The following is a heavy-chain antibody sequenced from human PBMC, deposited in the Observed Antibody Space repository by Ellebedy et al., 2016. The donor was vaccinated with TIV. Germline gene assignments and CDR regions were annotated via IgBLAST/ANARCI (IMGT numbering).Heavy chain of an antibody. CDR1: GYTFINYG. D-gene: IGHD3-10*01. V-gene: IGHV1-18*01. J-gene: IGHJ6*02. CDR2: ISAYNGNT. CDR3: ARVTTRVRGVIRCLDV. Sequence: AASVKVSCKASGYTFINYGISWVRQAPGQGLEWMGWISAYNGNTKYAQRLQGRVAMTTDTSTSTAYMELRSLRSDDTAVYYCARVTTRVRGVIRCLDVWGHGTTVTVSS.